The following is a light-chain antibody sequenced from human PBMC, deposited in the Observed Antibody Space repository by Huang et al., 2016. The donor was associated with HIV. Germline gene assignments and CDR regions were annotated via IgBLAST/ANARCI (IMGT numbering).Light chain of an antibody. J-gene: IGKJ4*01. V-gene: IGKV3-15*01. CDR2: GAS. Sequence: EVLMTQSPATLSVSLGERATLSCRASQIISTNLAWYQQRPGQPPRRLIYGASTRAADIPARVSGSGSETEFTLTINSLQSEDFGVYYCQQYDNWPPLTFGGGTKVEIK. CDR3: QQYDNWPPLT. CDR1: QIISTN.